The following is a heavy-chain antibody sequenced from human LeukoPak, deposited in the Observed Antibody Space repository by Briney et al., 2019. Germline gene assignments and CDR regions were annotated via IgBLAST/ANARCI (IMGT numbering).Heavy chain of an antibody. D-gene: IGHD3-3*01. CDR1: GFTFSSYW. CDR2: INSDGSST. CDR3: ARGGITILSLAFDI. J-gene: IGHJ3*02. V-gene: IGHV3-74*01. Sequence: GGSLRLXCAASGFTFSSYWMHWDRQAPGKGLVWVSRINSDGSSTSYADSVKGRFTISRDNAKNTLYLQMNSLRAEDTAVYYCARGGITILSLAFDIWGQGTMVTVSS.